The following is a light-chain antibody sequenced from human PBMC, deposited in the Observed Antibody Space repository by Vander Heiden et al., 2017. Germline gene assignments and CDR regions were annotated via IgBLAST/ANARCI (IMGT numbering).Light chain of an antibody. J-gene: IGLJ1*01. CDR3: QTYDSRLSGYV. V-gene: IGLV1-40*01. CDR1: SSNIGAGYD. Sequence: SVLTQPPSVSAAPGQRVTISCTGSSSNIGAGYDVNWYQQLPGTAPKLLISANNNRPSGVPDRFSGSKSGTSASLAITGLQAEDEADYHCQTYDSRLSGYVFGAGTTVTVL. CDR2: ANN.